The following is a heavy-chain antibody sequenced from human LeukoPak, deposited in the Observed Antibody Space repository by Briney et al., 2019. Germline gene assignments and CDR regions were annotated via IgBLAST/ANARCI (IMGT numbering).Heavy chain of an antibody. CDR3: ARDRGWAVAGPN. J-gene: IGHJ4*02. CDR2: ISSSSSTI. Sequence: GGSLRLSCAASGFTFSSYSMNWVRQAPGKGLEWVSYISSSSSTIYYADSVKGRFTISRGNAKNSLYLQMNSLRAEDTAVYYCARDRGWAVAGPNWGQGTLVTVSS. V-gene: IGHV3-48*04. CDR1: GFTFSSYS. D-gene: IGHD6-19*01.